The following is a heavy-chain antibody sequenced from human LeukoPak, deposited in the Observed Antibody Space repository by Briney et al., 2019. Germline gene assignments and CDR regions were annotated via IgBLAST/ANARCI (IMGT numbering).Heavy chain of an antibody. CDR3: ARAVTTDLYYYYYMDV. D-gene: IGHD4-17*01. J-gene: IGHJ6*03. CDR2: ISADNGNT. V-gene: IGHV1-18*01. CDR1: GYTLTSYA. Sequence: GDSVKVSCKASGYTLTSYAISWVRQAPGQGLEWMGWISADNGNTDYAQRFQGRVTITADESTSTAYMELSSLRSEDTAVYYCARAVTTDLYYYYYMDVWGKGTTVTISS.